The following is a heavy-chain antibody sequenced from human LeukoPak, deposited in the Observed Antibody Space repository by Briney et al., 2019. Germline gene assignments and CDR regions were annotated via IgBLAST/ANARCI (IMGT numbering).Heavy chain of an antibody. V-gene: IGHV4-38-2*02. J-gene: IGHJ6*02. Sequence: PSETLSLTCTVSGYSISSGYYWGWIRQPPGKGLEWIGYIYYSGSTNYNPSLKSRVTISVDTSKNQFSLKLSSVTAADTAVYYCARDNGYSYGNTHYYYYYYGMDVWGQGTTVTVSS. CDR1: GYSISSGYY. D-gene: IGHD5-18*01. CDR3: ARDNGYSYGNTHYYYYYYGMDV. CDR2: IYYSGST.